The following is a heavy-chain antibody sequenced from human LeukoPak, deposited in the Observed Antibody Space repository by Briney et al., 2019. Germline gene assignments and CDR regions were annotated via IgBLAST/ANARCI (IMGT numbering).Heavy chain of an antibody. CDR3: ARGGIAVAVDY. J-gene: IGHJ4*02. CDR1: GGSTDGYH. V-gene: IGHV4-4*07. Sequence: SETLSLTCTVSGGSTDGYHWNWIRQPAGKGQEWIGRIYISGSTNYNPSLESRVIMSIDTSKNQFSLNLSSATAADTAVYFCARGGIAVAVDYWGQGTLVTVSS. D-gene: IGHD6-19*01. CDR2: IYISGST.